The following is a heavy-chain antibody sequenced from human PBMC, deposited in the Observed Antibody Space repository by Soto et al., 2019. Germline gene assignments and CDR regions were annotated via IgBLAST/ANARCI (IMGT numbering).Heavy chain of an antibody. CDR3: ARANSGYSYGYYFDY. J-gene: IGHJ4*02. V-gene: IGHV1-2*02. CDR1: GDTFSGYY. D-gene: IGHD5-18*01. CDR2: INPNSGGT. Sequence: QVQLVQSGAEVKKPGASVKVSCKASGDTFSGYYMHWVRQAPGQGLEWMGWINPNSGGTNYAQKFQGRVTMTRDTAISTAYMELSRLRSDDTAVYYCARANSGYSYGYYFDYWGQGTLVTVSS.